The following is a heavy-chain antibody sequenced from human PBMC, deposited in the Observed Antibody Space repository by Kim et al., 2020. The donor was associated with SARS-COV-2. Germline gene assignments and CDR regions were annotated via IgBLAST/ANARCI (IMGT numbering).Heavy chain of an antibody. Sequence: ASVKVSCKASGYTFTGYYTHWVRQAPGQGLEWMGWINPNSGGTNYAQKFQGRVTMTRDTSISTAYMELSRLRSDDTAVYYCARDLRIAAAGTGYNWFDPWGQGTLVTVSS. D-gene: IGHD6-13*01. CDR3: ARDLRIAAAGTGYNWFDP. CDR1: GYTFTGYY. V-gene: IGHV1-2*02. CDR2: INPNSGGT. J-gene: IGHJ5*02.